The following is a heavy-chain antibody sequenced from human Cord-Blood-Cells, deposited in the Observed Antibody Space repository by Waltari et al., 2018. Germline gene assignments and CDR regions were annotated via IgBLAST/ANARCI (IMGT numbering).Heavy chain of an antibody. CDR3: ARHGKGYNWNDEG. D-gene: IGHD1-20*01. Sequence: WIGSIYYSGSTYYNPSLKSRVTISVDTSKNQFSLKLSSVTAADTAVYYCARHGKGYNWNDEGWGQGTLVTVSS. V-gene: IGHV4-39*01. CDR2: IYYSGST. J-gene: IGHJ4*02.